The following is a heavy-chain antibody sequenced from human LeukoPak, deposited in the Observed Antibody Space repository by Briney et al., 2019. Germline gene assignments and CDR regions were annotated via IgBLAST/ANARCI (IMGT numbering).Heavy chain of an antibody. J-gene: IGHJ4*02. V-gene: IGHV4-39*01. CDR3: ARSSRRIAARPVYFDY. Sequence: SETLSLTCTVSGGSISSSSYYWGWIRQPPGKGLEWIGSIYYSGSTYYNPSLKSRVTISVDTSKNQFSLKLSSVTAADTAVYYCARSSRRIAARPVYFDYWGQGTLVTVSS. D-gene: IGHD6-6*01. CDR2: IYYSGST. CDR1: GGSISSSSYY.